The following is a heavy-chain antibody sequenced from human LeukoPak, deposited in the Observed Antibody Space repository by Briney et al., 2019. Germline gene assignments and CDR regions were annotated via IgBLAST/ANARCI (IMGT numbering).Heavy chain of an antibody. J-gene: IGHJ4*02. D-gene: IGHD2-2*01. CDR3: ARVYCSSNSCYLDY. CDR2: IFFTGTT. V-gene: IGHV4-4*02. Sequence: SETLSLTCAVSGAPISSNNWWSWVRQPPGKGLEWIGEIFFTGTTTYNPSLKSRVSMSLDKSKNQFSLNLTSVTAADTAIYYCARVYCSSNSCYLDYWSQGTLVTVSS. CDR1: GAPISSNNW.